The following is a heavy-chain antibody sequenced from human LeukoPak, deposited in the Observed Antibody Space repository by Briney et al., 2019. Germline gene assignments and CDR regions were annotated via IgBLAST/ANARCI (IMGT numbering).Heavy chain of an antibody. Sequence: PSETLSLTCTVSGGSISSGGYYWSWIRQPPGKGLEWIGYIYHSGSTYYNPSLKSRVTISVDRSKNQFSLKLSSVTAADTAVYYCARDRDDSSGHYEEYWGQGTLVTVSS. CDR3: ARDRDDSSGHYEEY. D-gene: IGHD3-22*01. CDR2: IYHSGST. J-gene: IGHJ4*02. CDR1: GGSISSGGYY. V-gene: IGHV4-30-2*01.